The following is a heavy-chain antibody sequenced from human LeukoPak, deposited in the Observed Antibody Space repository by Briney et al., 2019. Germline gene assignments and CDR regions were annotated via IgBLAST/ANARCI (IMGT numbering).Heavy chain of an antibody. CDR2: IYPGDSDT. D-gene: IGHD3-22*01. CDR3: ARLRVERDYYDSSGYDDAFDI. V-gene: IGHV5-51*01. Sequence: GESLKISCKGSGYSFTSYWIGWVRQMPGKGLEWMGIIYPGDSDTRYSPSFQGQVTISADKSISTAYLQWSSLKASDTAMYYCARLRVERDYYDSSGYDDAFDIWGQGTMVTVSS. J-gene: IGHJ3*02. CDR1: GYSFTSYW.